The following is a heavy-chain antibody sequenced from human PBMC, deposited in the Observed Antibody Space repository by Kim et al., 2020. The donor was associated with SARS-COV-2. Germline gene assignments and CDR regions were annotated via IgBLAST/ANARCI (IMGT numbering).Heavy chain of an antibody. D-gene: IGHD3-10*01. CDR3: GKRVAHTGSGYMDV. J-gene: IGHJ6*03. CDR2: ISNDGYSN. Sequence: GGSLRLSCAASGFTFSNYGMNWVRQAPGRGLEWVSAISNDGYSNYDAESVKGRFTISRDNSKNTLYLQMNSLRAEDTAVYFCGKRVAHTGSGYMDVWGQGTAVTVSS. CDR1: GFTFSNYG. V-gene: IGHV3-23*01.